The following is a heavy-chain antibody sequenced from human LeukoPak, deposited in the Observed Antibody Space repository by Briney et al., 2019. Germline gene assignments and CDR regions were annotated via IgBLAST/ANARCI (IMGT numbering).Heavy chain of an antibody. CDR1: GFTVSSNY. D-gene: IGHD3-16*01. CDR2: IYSGGST. Sequence: GGSLRLSCAASGFTVSSNYMSWVRQAPGKGLEWVSVIYSGGSTYYADSVKGRFTISRDNSKNTLYLQMNSLRAEDTALYYCARVFRWGYYFDYWGQGTLVTVSP. CDR3: ARVFRWGYYFDY. J-gene: IGHJ4*02. V-gene: IGHV3-53*01.